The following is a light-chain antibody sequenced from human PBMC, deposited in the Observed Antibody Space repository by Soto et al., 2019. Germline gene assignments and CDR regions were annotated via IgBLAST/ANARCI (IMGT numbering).Light chain of an antibody. CDR2: VAS. CDR1: QTVSNRY. J-gene: IGKJ1*01. Sequence: EIVMTQSPGVLSLSPGERATLSCRASQTVSNRYLAWYQQKPGQSPRLLIYVASNRATGIPDRFSGSGSGTDFSLTISRLEPEDFEVYYCQQYGSPPRTFGQGTRVEIK. V-gene: IGKV3-20*01. CDR3: QQYGSPPRT.